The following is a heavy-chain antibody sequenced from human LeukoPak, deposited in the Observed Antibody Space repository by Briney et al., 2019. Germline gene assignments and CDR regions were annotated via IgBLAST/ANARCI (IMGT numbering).Heavy chain of an antibody. CDR1: GFTFSSYA. CDR3: AKEGRSGYCSSTSCSTYYFDY. CDR2: ISGSGGST. Sequence: PGGSLRLSCAASGFTFSSYAMSWVRQAPGKGLEWVSAISGSGGSTYYADSVKGRFTISRDNSKNTLYLQMNSLRAEDTAVYYCAKEGRSGYCSSTSCSTYYFDYWDQGTLVTVSS. V-gene: IGHV3-23*01. J-gene: IGHJ4*02. D-gene: IGHD2-2*03.